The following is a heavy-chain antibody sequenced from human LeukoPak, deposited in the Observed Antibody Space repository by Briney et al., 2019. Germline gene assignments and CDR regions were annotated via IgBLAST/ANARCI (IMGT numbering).Heavy chain of an antibody. CDR2: IYYSGST. CDR1: GGSISSYY. Sequence: SETLSLTCTVSGGSISSYYWSWIRQPPGKGLEWIGYIYYSGSTNYNPSLKSRVTISVDTSKNQFSLKLSSVTAADTAVYYCARHGGYCSSTSCYGWFDYWGQGTLATVSS. CDR3: ARHGGYCSSTSCYGWFDY. J-gene: IGHJ4*02. D-gene: IGHD2-2*01. V-gene: IGHV4-59*08.